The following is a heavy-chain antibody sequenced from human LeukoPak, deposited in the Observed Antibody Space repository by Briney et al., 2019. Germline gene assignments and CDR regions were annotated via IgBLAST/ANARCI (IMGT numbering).Heavy chain of an antibody. CDR3: ARDVRARYCGGDCAHPYFDC. CDR1: GFTISTYT. D-gene: IGHD2-21*02. CDR2: IRSTSTYI. Sequence: KSGGSLRLSCAASGFTISTYTMNWVRQAPGKGLEWVSSIRSTSTYIYYADSVKGRFTISRDNAKNSLYLQMNSLRAEDTAVYYCARDVRARYCGGDCAHPYFDCWGQGTLVTVSS. V-gene: IGHV3-21*01. J-gene: IGHJ4*02.